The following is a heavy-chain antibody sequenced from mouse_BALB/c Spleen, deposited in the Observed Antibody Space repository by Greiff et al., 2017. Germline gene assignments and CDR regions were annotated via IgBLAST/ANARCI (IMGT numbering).Heavy chain of an antibody. D-gene: IGHD2-2*01. Sequence: EVKLVESGGGLVKPGGSLKLSCAASGFTFSSYAMSWVRQTPEKRLEWVATISSGGSYTYYPDSVKGRFTISRDNAKNTLYLQMSSLRSEDTAMYYCARRGGYDEAMDYWGQGTSVTVSS. CDR2: ISSGGSYT. CDR1: GFTFSSYA. V-gene: IGHV5-9-3*01. CDR3: ARRGGYDEAMDY. J-gene: IGHJ4*01.